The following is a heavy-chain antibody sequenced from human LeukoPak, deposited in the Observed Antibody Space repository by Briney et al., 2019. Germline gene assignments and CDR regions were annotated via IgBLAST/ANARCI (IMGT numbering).Heavy chain of an antibody. CDR3: AKDFPHYYESSHGMDA. V-gene: IGHV3-48*03. CDR1: GFSFGGYE. CDR2: ISTTGSTV. D-gene: IGHD3-22*01. J-gene: IGHJ6*02. Sequence: GGSLRLSCAASGFSFGGYEMDWVRQAPGKGLEWVSYISTTGSTVYYADSVEGRFTISRDNAKNLLYLQMNSLRAEDAAVYYCAKDFPHYYESSHGMDAWGQGTTVTVSS.